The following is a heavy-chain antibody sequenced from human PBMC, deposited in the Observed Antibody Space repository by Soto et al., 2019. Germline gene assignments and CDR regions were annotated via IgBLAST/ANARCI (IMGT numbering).Heavy chain of an antibody. V-gene: IGHV3-53*04. CDR1: GFTVSSNY. Sequence: GGSLRLSCAASGFTVSSNYMSWVRQAPGKGLEWVSVIYSGGSTYYADSVKGRFTISIYNSKNTLYLQMNSLRAEDTAVYYCARAPLRDDAFDIWGQGTMVTVSS. CDR3: ARAPLRDDAFDI. CDR2: IYSGGST. J-gene: IGHJ3*02.